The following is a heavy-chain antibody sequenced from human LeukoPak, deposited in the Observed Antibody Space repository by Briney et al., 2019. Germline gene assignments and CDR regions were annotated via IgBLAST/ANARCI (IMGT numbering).Heavy chain of an antibody. CDR1: GASITSNNYY. D-gene: IGHD6-19*01. CDR2: IYYSGST. V-gene: IGHV4-39*07. Sequence: PSETLSLTCTVSGASITSNNYYWGWIRQPPGKGLEWIANIYYSGSTYYNPSLKSRVTISVDTSKNQFSLKLSSVTAADTAVYYCARDRKQWLGRFDYWGQGTLVTVSS. CDR3: ARDRKQWLGRFDY. J-gene: IGHJ4*02.